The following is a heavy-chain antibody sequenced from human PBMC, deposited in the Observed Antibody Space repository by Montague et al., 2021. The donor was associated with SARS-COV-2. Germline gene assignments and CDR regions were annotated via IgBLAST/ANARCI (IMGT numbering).Heavy chain of an antibody. J-gene: IGHJ5*02. CDR3: ARERRYCSGGSCYSGWFDP. D-gene: IGHD2-15*01. V-gene: IGHV4-38-2*02. CDR1: GYSISSGYY. Sequence: SETLSFTCTVSGYSISSGYYWGWIRQPPGKGLEWIGSIYHSGSTYYNPSLKSRVTISVDTSKNQFSLKLSSVTAADTAVYYCARERRYCSGGSCYSGWFDPWGQGTLVTVSS. CDR2: IYHSGST.